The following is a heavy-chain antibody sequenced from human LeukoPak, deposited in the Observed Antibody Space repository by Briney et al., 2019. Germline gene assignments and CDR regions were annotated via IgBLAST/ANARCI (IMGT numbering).Heavy chain of an antibody. J-gene: IGHJ4*02. Sequence: SSVKVSCKTSGSTFSNYAINWVRQAPGQGLEWMGGITPIFGTANYLQKFQGRVTITADKSTSTAYMELSRLRSEDTAIYYCARASSDDTAMATPFAYWGQGTLVTVSS. CDR1: GSTFSNYA. CDR3: ARASSDDTAMATPFAY. D-gene: IGHD5-18*01. V-gene: IGHV1-69*06. CDR2: ITPIFGTA.